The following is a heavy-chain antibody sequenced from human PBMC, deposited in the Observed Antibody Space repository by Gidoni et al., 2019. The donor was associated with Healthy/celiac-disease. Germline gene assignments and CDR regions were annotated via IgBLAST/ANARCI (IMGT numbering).Heavy chain of an antibody. J-gene: IGHJ4*02. Sequence: EVQLVESGGGLVKPGGSLRLSCAASGFTFSSYSMNWVRQAPGKGLEWVSSISSSSSYIYYADSVKGRFTISRDNAKNSLYLQMNSLRAEDTAVYYCARAINIAVAGKGVLYYFDYWGQGTLVTVSS. CDR3: ARAINIAVAGKGVLYYFDY. V-gene: IGHV3-21*01. CDR2: ISSSSSYI. CDR1: GFTFSSYS. D-gene: IGHD6-19*01.